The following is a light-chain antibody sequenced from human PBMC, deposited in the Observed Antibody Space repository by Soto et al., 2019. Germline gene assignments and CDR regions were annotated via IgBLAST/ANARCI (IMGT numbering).Light chain of an antibody. Sequence: AIRMTQSPSSFSASTGDRVTITCLASQGISSYLAWYQQKPGKAPKLLIYAASTLQSGVPSRFSGSGSGTDFTLTISSLQPEDFATYFCQQTYSAPPTFGQGTKVDIK. CDR2: AAS. CDR1: QGISSY. V-gene: IGKV1-8*01. J-gene: IGKJ1*01. CDR3: QQTYSAPPT.